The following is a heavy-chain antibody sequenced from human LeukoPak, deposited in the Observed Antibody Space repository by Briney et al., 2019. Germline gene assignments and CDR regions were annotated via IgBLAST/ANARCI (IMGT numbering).Heavy chain of an antibody. CDR1: GFTFDDYA. J-gene: IGHJ4*02. CDR2: ISWNSGSI. CDR3: AKDWAEEPTEYFDY. V-gene: IGHV3-9*03. D-gene: IGHD1-26*01. Sequence: GGSLRLSCAASGFTFDDYAMHWVRQAPGKGLEGVSGISWNSGSIGYADSVKGRFTISRDNAKNSLYLQMNSLRAEDMALYYCAKDWAEEPTEYFDYWGQGTLVTVSS.